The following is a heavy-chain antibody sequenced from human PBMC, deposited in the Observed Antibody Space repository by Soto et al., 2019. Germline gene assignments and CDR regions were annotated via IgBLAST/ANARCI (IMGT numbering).Heavy chain of an antibody. CDR3: ARYVDTAMERAVDY. CDR1: GGSISSYY. D-gene: IGHD5-18*01. J-gene: IGHJ4*02. Sequence: KTSETLSLTCTVSGGSISSYYWSWIRQPPGKGLEWIGYIYYSGSTSYNPSLKSRVTISVVTSKNQFSLKLSSVTAADTAVYYCARYVDTAMERAVDYWGQGTLVTVSS. V-gene: IGHV4-59*01. CDR2: IYYSGST.